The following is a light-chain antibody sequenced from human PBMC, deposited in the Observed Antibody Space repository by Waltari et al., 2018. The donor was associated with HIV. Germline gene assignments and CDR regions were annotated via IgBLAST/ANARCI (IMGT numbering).Light chain of an antibody. CDR3: QQYGSSPQT. V-gene: IGKV3-20*01. J-gene: IGKJ1*01. Sequence: SPGERATLSCRASQTVSSTSLAWYQQKPGQAPRLLIYGASSRATGIPDRFSGSGSGTDFTLTISRLEPEDFAVYYCQQYGSSPQTFGQGTKVEIK. CDR1: QTVSSTS. CDR2: GAS.